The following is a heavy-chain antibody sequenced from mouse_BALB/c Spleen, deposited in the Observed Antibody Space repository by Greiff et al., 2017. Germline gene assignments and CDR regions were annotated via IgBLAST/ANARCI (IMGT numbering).Heavy chain of an antibody. D-gene: IGHD2-1*01. J-gene: IGHJ4*01. CDR3: AGSAGNYDYYAMDY. Sequence: EVKLVESGGGLVQPGGSMKLSCVASGFTFSNYWMNWVRQSPEKGLEWVAEIRLKSNNYATHYATSVKGRFTIARDDCKSSVYLQMNNLSAEDTVIYYGAGSAGNYDYYAMDYWGQGTSVTVSS. CDR2: IRLKSNNYAT. V-gene: IGHV6-6*02. CDR1: GFTFSNYW.